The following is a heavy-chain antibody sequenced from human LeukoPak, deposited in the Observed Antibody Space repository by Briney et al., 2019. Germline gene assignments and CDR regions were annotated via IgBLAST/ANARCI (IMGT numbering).Heavy chain of an antibody. J-gene: IGHJ6*02. CDR2: INGSGGGN. CDR3: AKADEEIAVVFYYYYGMDV. CDR1: GFTFSSYD. Sequence: PGGSLTLSCAASGFTFSSYDISWVRQPPGKGLEWVSDINGSGGGNYYAAYVKGRFTTSNDNSKNTLYLQMTSLRAEDTAVYYCAKADEEIAVVFYYYYGMDVWGQGTPVTVSS. V-gene: IGHV3-23*01. D-gene: IGHD3-22*01.